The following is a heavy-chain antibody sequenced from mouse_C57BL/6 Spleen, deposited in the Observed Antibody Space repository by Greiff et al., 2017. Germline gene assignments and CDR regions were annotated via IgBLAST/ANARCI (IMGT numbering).Heavy chain of an antibody. CDR2: INPYNGGT. CDR1: GYTFTDYY. V-gene: IGHV1-19*01. Sequence: EVQLQQSGPVLVKPGASVKMSCKASGYTFTDYYMNWVKQSHGKSLEWIGVINPYNGGTSYNQKFKGKATLTVDKSSSTAYMVLNSLTSEDSAVYYCARSGYYVSSYWYFDVWGTGTTVTVSS. D-gene: IGHD1-1*01. J-gene: IGHJ1*03. CDR3: ARSGYYVSSYWYFDV.